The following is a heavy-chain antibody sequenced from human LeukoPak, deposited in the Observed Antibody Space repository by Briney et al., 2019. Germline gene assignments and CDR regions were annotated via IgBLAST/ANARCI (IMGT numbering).Heavy chain of an antibody. CDR2: INPNSGGT. J-gene: IGHJ5*02. D-gene: IGHD2-2*01. CDR3: ARTSIVVVPAAKGWFDP. Sequence: GASVKVSCKASGYTFTSYGISWVRQAPGQGLEWMGWINPNSGGTNYAQKFQGRVTMTRDTSISTAYMELSRLRSDDTAVYYCARTSIVVVPAAKGWFDPWGQGTLVTVSS. V-gene: IGHV1-2*02. CDR1: GYTFTSYG.